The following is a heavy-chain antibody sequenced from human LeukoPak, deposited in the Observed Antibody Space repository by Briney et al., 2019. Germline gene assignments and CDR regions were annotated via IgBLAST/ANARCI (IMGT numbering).Heavy chain of an antibody. CDR1: GGSISSYY. CDR2: IYYSGST. J-gene: IGHJ4*02. Sequence: SETLSLTCTVSGGSISSYYWSWIRQPPGKGLEWIGYIYYSGSTNYNPSPKSRVTISVDTSKNQFSLKLSSVTAADTAVYYCARSGYSSGIGYWGQGTLVTVSS. V-gene: IGHV4-59*01. CDR3: ARSGYSSGIGY. D-gene: IGHD6-19*01.